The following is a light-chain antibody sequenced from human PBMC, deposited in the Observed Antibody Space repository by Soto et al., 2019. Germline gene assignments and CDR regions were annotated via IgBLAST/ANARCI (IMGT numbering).Light chain of an antibody. CDR3: SSYTSSSTLCV. Sequence: QSVLTQPASVSGSPGQSITISCTGTSSDVGGYNYVSWYQQHPGKAPKLMIYEVSNRPSEVSNRFSGSKSGNTVSLTISGLQAEDEADYYCSSYTSSSTLCVFGTGTKVTVL. V-gene: IGLV2-14*01. CDR2: EVS. J-gene: IGLJ1*01. CDR1: SSDVGGYNY.